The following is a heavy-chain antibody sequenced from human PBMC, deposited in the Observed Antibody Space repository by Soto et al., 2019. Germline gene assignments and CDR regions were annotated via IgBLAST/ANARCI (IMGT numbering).Heavy chain of an antibody. J-gene: IGHJ4*02. V-gene: IGHV1-8*02. CDR3: ARNLYNTGSFDH. CDR1: GYTFTSYD. Sequence: QVQLVQSGAEVKKPGASVKVSSKASGYTFTSYDINWVRQAPGQGLEWVGWMTPNSGDTGYAQTFQGRVTLTRDPSRSTAYMELSSLTSEDTAVYYCARNLYNTGSFDHWGQGTLVTVSS. D-gene: IGHD1-20*01. CDR2: MTPNSGDT.